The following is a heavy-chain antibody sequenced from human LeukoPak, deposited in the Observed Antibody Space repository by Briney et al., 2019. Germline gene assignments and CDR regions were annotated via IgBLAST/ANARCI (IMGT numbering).Heavy chain of an antibody. J-gene: IGHJ4*02. CDR3: ARAPDQDVDY. CDR2: INHSGST. V-gene: IGHV4-34*01. CDR1: GGYFSGYY. D-gene: IGHD2-2*01. Sequence: SETLSLTCAVYGGYFSGYYWSWIRQPSGKGLEWIGEINHSGSTNYNPSLKSRVTISVDTSKNQFSLKLSSVAAADTAVYYCARAPDQDVDYWGQGTLVTVSS.